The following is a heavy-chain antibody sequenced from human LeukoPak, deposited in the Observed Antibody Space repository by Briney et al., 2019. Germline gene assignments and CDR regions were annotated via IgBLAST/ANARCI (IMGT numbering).Heavy chain of an antibody. CDR1: GGSFSGYY. CDR3: ARHEWPQPYYFDY. Sequence: KASETLSLTCAVYGGSFSGYYWSWIRQPPGKGLEWIGEINHSGSTNYNPSLKSRVTISVDTSKNQFSLKLSSVTAADTAVYYCARHEWPQPYYFDYWGQGTLVTVSS. J-gene: IGHJ4*02. V-gene: IGHV4-34*01. D-gene: IGHD3-3*01. CDR2: INHSGST.